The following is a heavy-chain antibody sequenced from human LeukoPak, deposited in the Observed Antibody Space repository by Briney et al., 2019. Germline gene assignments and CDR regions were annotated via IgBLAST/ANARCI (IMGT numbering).Heavy chain of an antibody. CDR1: GFTFSSYA. V-gene: IGHV3-23*01. J-gene: IGHJ4*02. CDR2: ISGSGGST. CDR3: AKLAYDILTGYTPPDY. D-gene: IGHD3-9*01. Sequence: GGSLRLSCAASGFTFSSYAMSWVRQAPGKGLEWVSAISGSGGSTYYADPVKGRFTISRDNSKNTLYLQMNSLRAEDTAVYYCAKLAYDILTGYTPPDYWGQGTLVTVSS.